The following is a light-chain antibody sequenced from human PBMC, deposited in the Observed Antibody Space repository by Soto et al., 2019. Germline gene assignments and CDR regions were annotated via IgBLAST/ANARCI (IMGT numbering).Light chain of an antibody. V-gene: IGLV1-40*01. CDR1: SSNIGAGYD. J-gene: IGLJ1*01. CDR3: QSYDSSLGGNYV. Sequence: QSVLSQPPSVSGAPGQRVPISCTGSSSNIGAGYDAHWFQQVPGTAPKLLIYGSTNRPSGVPDRFSGSKSGTSASLAITGLQAEDEADYYCQSYDSSLGGNYVFGTGTKVTVL. CDR2: GST.